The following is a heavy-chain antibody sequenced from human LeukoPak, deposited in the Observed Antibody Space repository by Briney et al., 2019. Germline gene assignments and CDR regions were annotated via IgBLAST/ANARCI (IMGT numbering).Heavy chain of an antibody. D-gene: IGHD1-26*01. Sequence: GESLKISCKGSGYRFISYWIAWVRHTPGKGLECMGIIYPGDSDTRYSPSFQGQVTISADESINTAHLQWSSLKASDTAVYYCARQNGIVGAPIDYWGQGTLVTVSS. J-gene: IGHJ4*02. V-gene: IGHV5-51*01. CDR1: GYRFISYW. CDR2: IYPGDSDT. CDR3: ARQNGIVGAPIDY.